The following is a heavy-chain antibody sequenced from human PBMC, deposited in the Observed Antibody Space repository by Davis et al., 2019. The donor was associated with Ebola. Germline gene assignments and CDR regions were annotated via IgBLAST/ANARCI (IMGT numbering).Heavy chain of an antibody. Sequence: GESLKISCAASGFTVRSNYMSWVRQAPGKGLEWVSAISGSGGSTYYADSVKGRFTISRDNSKNTLYLQMNSLRAEDTAVYYCAKGTMIVAVPPFDYWGQGTLVTVSS. CDR2: ISGSGGST. CDR3: AKGTMIVAVPPFDY. CDR1: GFTVRSNY. J-gene: IGHJ4*02. D-gene: IGHD3-22*01. V-gene: IGHV3-23*01.